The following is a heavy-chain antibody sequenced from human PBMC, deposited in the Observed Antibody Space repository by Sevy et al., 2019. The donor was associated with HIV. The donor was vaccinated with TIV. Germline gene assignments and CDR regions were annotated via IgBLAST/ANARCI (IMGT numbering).Heavy chain of an antibody. V-gene: IGHV3-30-3*01. CDR1: GFTFTRYA. CDR2: VSKEGTNK. Sequence: VGSLRLSCEASGFTFTRYAFHWVHQAPGKGLEWVAVVSKEGTNKYYADSVKGRFTISRDNSRNTLYLQMQSLRADDTAVYFCARDPHSVPHWGSFDSWGQGTLVTVSS. CDR3: ARDPHSVPHWGSFDS. J-gene: IGHJ4*02. D-gene: IGHD3-16*01.